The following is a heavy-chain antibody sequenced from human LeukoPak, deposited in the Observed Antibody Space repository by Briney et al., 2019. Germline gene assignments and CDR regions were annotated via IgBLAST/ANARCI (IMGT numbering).Heavy chain of an antibody. CDR2: ISAYNGNT. CDR1: GSTFTSYG. J-gene: IGHJ4*02. V-gene: IGHV1-18*01. Sequence: GASVKVSCKASGSTFTSYGISWVRQAPGQGLEWMGWISAYNGNTNYAQKLQGRVTMTTDTSTSTAYMELRSLRSDDTAVYYCARVPPVGQQLVTDYWGQGTLVTVSS. CDR3: ARVPPVGQQLVTDY. D-gene: IGHD6-13*01.